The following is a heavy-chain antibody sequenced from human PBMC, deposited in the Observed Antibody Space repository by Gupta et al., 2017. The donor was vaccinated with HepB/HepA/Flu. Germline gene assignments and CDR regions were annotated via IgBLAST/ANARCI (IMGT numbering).Heavy chain of an antibody. V-gene: IGHV3-33*01. Sequence: GFTFSSYGMHWVRQAQGKGLEWVAVIWYDGSNKYYTDSVKGRFTISRDNSKNTLYLQMKSLRAEETAVYYCARVAGVRGAMRRYYYYYGMDVWGQGTTVTVSS. J-gene: IGHJ6*02. CDR3: ARVAGVRGAMRRYYYYYGMDV. CDR1: GFTFSSYG. CDR2: IWYDGSNK. D-gene: IGHD3-10*01.